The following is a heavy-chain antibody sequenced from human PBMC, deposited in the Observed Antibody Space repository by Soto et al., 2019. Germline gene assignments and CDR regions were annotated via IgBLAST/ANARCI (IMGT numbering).Heavy chain of an antibody. CDR3: ARGTDFDSSGYSPGGFDP. CDR2: INDGHNKT. J-gene: IGHJ5*02. V-gene: IGHV1-3*01. D-gene: IGHD3-22*01. CDR1: GYTFISYT. Sequence: ASVKVSCKASGYTFISYTMHWVRLAPGQRLEWMGWINDGHNKTKYSQKFQGRVTITGDTSASTAYMGLSSLRSEDTAVYYCARGTDFDSSGYSPGGFDPWGRGTLVTVSS.